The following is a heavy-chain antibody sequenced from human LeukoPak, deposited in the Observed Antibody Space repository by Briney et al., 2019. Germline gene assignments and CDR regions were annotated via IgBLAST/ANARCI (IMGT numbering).Heavy chain of an antibody. D-gene: IGHD7-27*01. CDR2: ISSSTNYI. J-gene: IGHJ4*02. CDR1: GFTFSSYS. CDR3: ARDKSGDYYFDS. V-gene: IGHV3-21*01. Sequence: GGSLRLSCAASGFTFSSYSMNWVRQAPGKGLEWVSSISSSTNYIYYADSVKGRFTISRDNAKNSLYLQTNSLRAEDTAVYYCARDKSGDYYFDSWGQGTLVTVSS.